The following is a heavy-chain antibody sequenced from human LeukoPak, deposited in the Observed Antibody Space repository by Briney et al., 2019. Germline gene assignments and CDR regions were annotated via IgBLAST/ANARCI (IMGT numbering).Heavy chain of an antibody. V-gene: IGHV1-8*03. CDR2: MNPNSGNT. CDR3: AKQRGYSYGWNYYYYYMDV. J-gene: IGHJ6*03. D-gene: IGHD5-18*01. Sequence: ASVKVSCKASGYTFTSYDINWVRQATGQGLEWMGWMNPNSGNTGYAQKFQGRVTITRNTSISTAYMELSSLRSGDTAVYYCAKQRGYSYGWNYYYYYMDVWGKGTTVTVSS. CDR1: GYTFTSYD.